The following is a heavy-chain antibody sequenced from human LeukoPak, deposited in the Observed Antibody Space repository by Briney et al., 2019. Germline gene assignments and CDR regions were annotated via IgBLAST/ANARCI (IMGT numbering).Heavy chain of an antibody. Sequence: ETLSLTCTVSGGSISSYYWSWVRQAPGKGLEWVASIKEDEIEIHYVDSVKGRFTISRDNTKDSLYLRMNSLRVEDTAVYYCARGGFRHFDPWGQGTLVTVSS. CDR2: IKEDEIEI. CDR3: ARGGFRHFDP. D-gene: IGHD3-22*01. CDR1: GGSISSYY. V-gene: IGHV3-7*01. J-gene: IGHJ5*02.